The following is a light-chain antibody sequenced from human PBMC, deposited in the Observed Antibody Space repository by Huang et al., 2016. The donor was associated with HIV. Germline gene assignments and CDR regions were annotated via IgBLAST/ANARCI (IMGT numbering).Light chain of an antibody. CDR2: AAS. V-gene: IGKV3-15*01. Sequence: EIVMTQSPATLSVSPGERATLSCRASQSVGSNLAWYQQRRGQAPGLLIYAASTRATGIPARFSGSGSGTEFTLTVSSLQSEDFAVYYCQQHNSWPRTFGQGTRV. J-gene: IGKJ1*01. CDR3: QQHNSWPRT. CDR1: QSVGSN.